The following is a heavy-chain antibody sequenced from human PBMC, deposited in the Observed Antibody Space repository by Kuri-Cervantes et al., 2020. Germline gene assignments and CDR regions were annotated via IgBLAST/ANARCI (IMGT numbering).Heavy chain of an antibody. V-gene: IGHV3-21*01. Sequence: GESLKISCAASGFTFSSYSMNWVRQAPGKGLEWVSAISGSSSYIYYADSVKGRFTISRDNAKNSLYLQMNSLRAEDTAVYYCAREMATITPGMDVWGQGTTVTVSS. CDR3: AREMATITPGMDV. CDR2: ISGSSSYI. CDR1: GFTFSSYS. D-gene: IGHD5-24*01. J-gene: IGHJ6*02.